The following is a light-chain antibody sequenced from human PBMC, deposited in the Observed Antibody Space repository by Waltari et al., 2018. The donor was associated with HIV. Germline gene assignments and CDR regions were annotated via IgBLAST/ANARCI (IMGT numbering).Light chain of an antibody. CDR3: QQYGSSPG. CDR2: GAS. J-gene: IGKJ4*01. Sequence: EIVLTQSPGTLSLSPGDRVTLTCRASQSVSSSYLAWYQQKPGQAPRVLIYGASSRATGIPDRFSGSASETDFTLTISRLEPEDFAVYYCQQYGSSPGFGGGTKVEIK. V-gene: IGKV3-20*01. CDR1: QSVSSSY.